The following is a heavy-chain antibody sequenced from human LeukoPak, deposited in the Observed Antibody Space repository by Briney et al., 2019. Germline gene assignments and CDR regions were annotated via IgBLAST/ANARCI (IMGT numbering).Heavy chain of an antibody. CDR2: ISSDSRNI. CDR1: GFTFTSYS. Sequence: PGGSLRLSCAASGFTFTSYSMNWVRQAPGKGLEWVSYISSDSRNIFYADSVKGRFTISRDNARNSLYLQMNSLRAEDTAIYHCAQSFDHWSQGTLVTVSS. CDR3: AQSFDH. J-gene: IGHJ4*02. V-gene: IGHV3-48*04.